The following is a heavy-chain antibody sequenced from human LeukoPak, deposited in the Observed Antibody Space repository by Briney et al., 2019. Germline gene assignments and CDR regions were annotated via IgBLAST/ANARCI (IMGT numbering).Heavy chain of an antibody. Sequence: GGSLRLSCAASGFTFSSYWMSWVRQAPGKGLEWVANIKQDGSEKYYVDSVKGRFTISRDNAKNSLYLQMNSLRAEDTAVYYCATTSPVEAAWLDYWGQGTLVTVSS. CDR3: ATTSPVEAAWLDY. V-gene: IGHV3-7*01. D-gene: IGHD6-13*01. CDR1: GFTFSSYW. CDR2: IKQDGSEK. J-gene: IGHJ4*02.